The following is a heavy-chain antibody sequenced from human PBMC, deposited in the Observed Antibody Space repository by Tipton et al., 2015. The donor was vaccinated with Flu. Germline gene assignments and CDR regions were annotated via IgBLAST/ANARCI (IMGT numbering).Heavy chain of an antibody. V-gene: IGHV3-30*03. CDR3: ARHTGDSVRGVIDY. CDR1: GFSFSTSG. D-gene: IGHD3-10*02. Sequence: SLRLSCAASGFSFSTSGMHWIRQAPGKGLEWVGIISPTGGDQYYANSVKGRFTLSRDNSRNELYLQMNSVRTEDTAVYYCARHTGDSVRGVIDYWGQGTLVTVSS. CDR2: ISPTGGDQ. J-gene: IGHJ4*02.